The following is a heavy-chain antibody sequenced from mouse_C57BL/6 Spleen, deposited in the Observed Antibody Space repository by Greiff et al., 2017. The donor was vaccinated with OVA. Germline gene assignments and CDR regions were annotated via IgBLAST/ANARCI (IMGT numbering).Heavy chain of an antibody. Sequence: EVQLQQSGPELVKPGASVKISCTASGFTFTDYYMNWVKQSHGKSLEWIGDINPNNGGTSYNQKFKGKATLTVDKSSSTAYMELRSLTSEDSAVYYCARSNYTSWFAYWGQGTLVTVSA. J-gene: IGHJ3*01. CDR2: INPNNGGT. CDR3: ARSNYTSWFAY. D-gene: IGHD2-5*01. V-gene: IGHV1-26*01. CDR1: GFTFTDYY.